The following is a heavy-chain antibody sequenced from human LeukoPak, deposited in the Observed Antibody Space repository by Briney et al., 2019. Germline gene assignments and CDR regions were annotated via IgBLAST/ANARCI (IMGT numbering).Heavy chain of an antibody. D-gene: IGHD3-10*01. J-gene: IGHJ5*02. Sequence: SETLSLTCTVSGGSISSYYWSWIRQPPGKGLEWIGEINHSGSTNYNPSLKSRVTISVDTSKNQFSLKLSSVTAADTAVYYCARHSRLLWFGELPQRNWFDPWGQGTLVTVSS. CDR1: GGSISSYY. CDR2: INHSGST. V-gene: IGHV4-34*01. CDR3: ARHSRLLWFGELPQRNWFDP.